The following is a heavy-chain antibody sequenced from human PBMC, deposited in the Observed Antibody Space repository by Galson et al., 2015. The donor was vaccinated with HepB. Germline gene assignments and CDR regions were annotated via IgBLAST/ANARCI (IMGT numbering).Heavy chain of an antibody. D-gene: IGHD3-22*01. CDR1: GGSISSGGYY. CDR3: ARGGYDSSGYYYFDY. V-gene: IGHV4-30-4*01. Sequence: TLSLTCAVPGGSISSGGYYWSWIRQPPGKGLEWIGYIYYSGSTYYNPSLKSRVTISVDTSKNQFSLKLSSVTAADTAVYYCARGGYDSSGYYYFDYWGQGTLVTVSS. J-gene: IGHJ4*02. CDR2: IYYSGST.